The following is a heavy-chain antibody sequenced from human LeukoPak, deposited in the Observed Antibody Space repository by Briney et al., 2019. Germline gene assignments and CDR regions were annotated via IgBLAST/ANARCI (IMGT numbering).Heavy chain of an antibody. V-gene: IGHV3-53*01. Sequence: QPGGSLRLSCAASGFTVSSNYMSWVRQAPGKGLEWVSVIYSGGSTYYADPVKGRFTISRDNSKNTLYLQMNSLRAEDTAVYYCASGLNSSSWPYYWGQGTLVTVSS. CDR3: ASGLNSSSWPYY. CDR2: IYSGGST. J-gene: IGHJ4*02. CDR1: GFTVSSNY. D-gene: IGHD6-13*01.